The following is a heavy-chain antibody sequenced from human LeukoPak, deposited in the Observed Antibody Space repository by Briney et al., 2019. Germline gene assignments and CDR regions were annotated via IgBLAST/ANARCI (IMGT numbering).Heavy chain of an antibody. CDR1: GYTFTSYG. Sequence: ASVKVSCKASGYTFTSYGISWVRQAPGQGLEWMGWISAYNGNTNYAQKLQGRVTMTTDTSTSTAYMELRSLRSDDTAVYYCARDRHDFWSGYYRGLALWGQGTPVTVSS. J-gene: IGHJ4*02. CDR2: ISAYNGNT. D-gene: IGHD3-3*01. CDR3: ARDRHDFWSGYYRGLAL. V-gene: IGHV1-18*01.